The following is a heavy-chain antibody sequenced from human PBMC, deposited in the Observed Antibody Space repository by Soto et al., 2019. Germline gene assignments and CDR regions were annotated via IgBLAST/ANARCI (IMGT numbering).Heavy chain of an antibody. Sequence: GESLKISCNGSGYSFTSYWIGWVRQMPGKGLEWMGIIYPGDSDTRYSPSFQGQVTISADKSTSTAYLQWSSLKASDTAMYYCAREWVVPAAQYPHYYYGMDVWGQGTTVTVSS. CDR2: IYPGDSDT. D-gene: IGHD2-2*01. V-gene: IGHV5-51*01. CDR3: AREWVVPAAQYPHYYYGMDV. J-gene: IGHJ6*02. CDR1: GYSFTSYW.